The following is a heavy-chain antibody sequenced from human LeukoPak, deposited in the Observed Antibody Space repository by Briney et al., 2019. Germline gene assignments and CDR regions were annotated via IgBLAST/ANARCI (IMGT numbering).Heavy chain of an antibody. CDR3: ARDINDNVLLWFGDFDY. J-gene: IGHJ4*02. V-gene: IGHV1-18*01. CDR1: GYTFTTYG. Sequence: ASVKVSCKASGYTFTTYGITWVRQAPGQGLGWMGWISTYNGNTKYAQNFQGRVTMTTDTSTSTAYMELRSLRSDDTAFYYCARDINDNVLLWFGDFDYWGQGTLVTVSS. CDR2: ISTYNGNT. D-gene: IGHD3-10*01.